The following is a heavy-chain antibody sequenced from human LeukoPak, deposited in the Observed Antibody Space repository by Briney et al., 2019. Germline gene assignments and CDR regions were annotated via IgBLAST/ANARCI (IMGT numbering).Heavy chain of an antibody. CDR2: IYPGDSDT. V-gene: IGHV5-51*07. J-gene: IGHJ5*02. CDR3: ARVGAGVVPAAIVKFGPWFDP. D-gene: IGHD2-2*02. CDR1: GYSFTSYW. Sequence: GESLKISCKGSGYSFTSYWIAWVHQMPGKGRDGMGIIYPGDSDTRYSPSFQGQVTISADKSISTAYLRWSSLKASDTAMYYCARVGAGVVPAAIVKFGPWFDPWGQGTLVTVSS.